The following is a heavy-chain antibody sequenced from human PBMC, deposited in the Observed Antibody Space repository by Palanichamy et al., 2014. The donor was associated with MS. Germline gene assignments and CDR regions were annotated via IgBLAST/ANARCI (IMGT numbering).Heavy chain of an antibody. CDR3: ATFISGWYFSDY. V-gene: IGHV4-38-2*02. Sequence: QLQLQESGPGLVKPSETLSLICTVSGDSISSDYWWGWTRQPPGKGLEWIGSISSTGTAFYNPSLKSRVTISVDTSKNQFSLILTSVTAADTAVYYCATFISGWYFSDYWGRGTLVTVSS. CDR1: GDSISSDYW. CDR2: ISSTGTA. D-gene: IGHD6-19*01. J-gene: IGHJ4*02.